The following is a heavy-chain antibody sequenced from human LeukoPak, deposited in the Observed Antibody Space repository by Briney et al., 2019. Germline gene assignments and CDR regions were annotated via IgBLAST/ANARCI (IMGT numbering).Heavy chain of an antibody. V-gene: IGHV3-64*01. CDR1: GFTFDTYK. J-gene: IGHJ1*01. CDR2: INNNGDST. D-gene: IGHD5-24*01. Sequence: QAGGSLRLSCAASGFTFDTYKMHWVRQAPGKGLEYVSGINNNGDSTYYVTSVRGRFTISRDNIGNTLYLQMGSLRAEDTAVYYCARSSVEMTTIFAEYFDHWGRGTLVSVSS. CDR3: ARSSVEMTTIFAEYFDH.